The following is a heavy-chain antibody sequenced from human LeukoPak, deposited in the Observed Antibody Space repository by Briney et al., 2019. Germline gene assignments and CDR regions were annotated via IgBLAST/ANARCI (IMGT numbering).Heavy chain of an antibody. V-gene: IGHV3-30*02. D-gene: IGHD2-2*01. Sequence: PGGSLRLSCAASGFIFSSYGMHWVRQAPGKGLEWVAFIRYDGSDKYYADSVKGRFTISRDNSKNTLYLQMNSLRAEDTAVYYCASLGYCSSTSCYVTDYWGQGTLVTVSS. J-gene: IGHJ4*02. CDR1: GFIFSSYG. CDR2: IRYDGSDK. CDR3: ASLGYCSSTSCYVTDY.